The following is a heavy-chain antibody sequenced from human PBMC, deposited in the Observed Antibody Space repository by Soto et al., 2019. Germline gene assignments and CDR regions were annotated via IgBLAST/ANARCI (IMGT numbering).Heavy chain of an antibody. V-gene: IGHV4-34*01. D-gene: IGHD3-22*01. CDR2: INHSGGT. CDR3: ARGSVDAVDSSGCSEY. Sequence: RSLTFAVYGGSFSAYYWSWIRQPPGKGLEWIGEINHSGGTSYNPSLKSRVTVSVDTSKSQFSLKLTSVTAADRAVYYCARGSVDAVDSSGCSEYWGQATAATVSP. J-gene: IGHJ4*02. CDR1: GGSFSAYY.